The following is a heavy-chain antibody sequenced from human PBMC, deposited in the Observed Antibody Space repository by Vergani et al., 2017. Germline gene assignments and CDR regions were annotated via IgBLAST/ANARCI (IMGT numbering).Heavy chain of an antibody. V-gene: IGHV4-30-4*01. J-gene: IGHJ5*02. CDR2: IYDSGST. CDR3: ARTRSALGNYYDSSGYEFDP. CDR1: GGSISSYY. Sequence: QVQLQESGPGLVKPSETLSLTCTVSGGSISSYYWSWIRQPPGKGLEWIGYIYDSGSTYNNPSLKSRVTISVDTSKNQFSLKLSSVTAADTAVYYCARTRSALGNYYDSSGYEFDPWGQGTLVTVSS. D-gene: IGHD3-22*01.